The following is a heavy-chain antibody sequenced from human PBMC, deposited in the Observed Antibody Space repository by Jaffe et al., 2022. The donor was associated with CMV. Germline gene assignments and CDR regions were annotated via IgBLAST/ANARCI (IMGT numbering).Heavy chain of an antibody. CDR2: IKSKVHGETT. Sequence: EVQLVESGGGLVEPGGSLRLSCTASGFTFSSAYLYWFRRAPGKGLEWVGRIKSKVHGETTEYAAPVKARFTVSRDDSKNTLYLQMSSLKAEDTAMYYCTTGLAYSFDYWGQGTLVTVSS. CDR1: GFTFSSAY. D-gene: IGHD6-19*01. CDR3: TTGLAYSFDY. V-gene: IGHV3-15*01. J-gene: IGHJ4*02.